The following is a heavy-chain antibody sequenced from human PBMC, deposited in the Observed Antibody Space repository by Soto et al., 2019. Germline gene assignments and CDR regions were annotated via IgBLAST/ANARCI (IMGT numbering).Heavy chain of an antibody. CDR3: AETLNWGTKAGVDL. J-gene: IGHJ6*02. V-gene: IGHV3-23*01. CDR2: IRADGGTS. D-gene: IGHD7-27*01. Sequence: EVQLLESGGGFVQPGGSLRLSCAASGFRFSNYAMTCVRQAPGKGLEWVSSIRADGGTSFYAVSVRGRFSSSRPNSNNTLSMKMDGLRAEDTVIYTCAETLNWGTKAGVDLRGQGTAVLASS. CDR1: GFRFSNYA.